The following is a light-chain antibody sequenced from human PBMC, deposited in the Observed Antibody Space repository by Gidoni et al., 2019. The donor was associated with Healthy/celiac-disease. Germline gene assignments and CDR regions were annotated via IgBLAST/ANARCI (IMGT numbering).Light chain of an antibody. CDR2: RNK. CDR1: SSNIGSNY. CDR3: AAWDDSLSGL. Sequence: QSVLTQPPSASGTHGQRVTISCSGSSSNIGSNYVYWYQQLPGTAPKLLIYRNKQPPSGVPDRFSGSKSGTSASLAISGLRSEDEADYYCAAWDDSLSGLFGGGTKLTVL. J-gene: IGLJ3*02. V-gene: IGLV1-47*01.